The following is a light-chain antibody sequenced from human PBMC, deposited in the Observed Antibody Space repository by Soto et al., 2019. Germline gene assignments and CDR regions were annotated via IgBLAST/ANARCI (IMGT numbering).Light chain of an antibody. V-gene: IGLV2-14*01. CDR3: SSYTSSSSYV. CDR1: SSDVGGYNY. J-gene: IGLJ1*01. Sequence: QSALTQPASVSGSPGQSITISCTGTSSDVGGYNYVYWYQQHPGKAPKLMIYDVSNRPSGVSNRFSGSKSGNTASLTISGLQAEDEADYYCSSYTSSSSYVFVTGTKLTVL. CDR2: DVS.